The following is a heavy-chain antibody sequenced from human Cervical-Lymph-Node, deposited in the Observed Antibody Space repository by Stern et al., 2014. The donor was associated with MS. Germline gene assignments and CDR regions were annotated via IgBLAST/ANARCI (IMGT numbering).Heavy chain of an antibody. D-gene: IGHD5-12*01. J-gene: IGHJ4*02. Sequence: EVHLVESGGGLVQPGGSLRLSCAASGFTFSSYSMNWVRQAPGQGLEWVSYINSRSSTIYYADSVKGRFTISGDNAKNSLYLQMNSLRDEDTAVYYGARSGYSAYDSYYDYWGQGTLVTVSS. CDR1: GFTFSSYS. V-gene: IGHV3-48*02. CDR2: INSRSSTI. CDR3: ARSGYSAYDSYYDY.